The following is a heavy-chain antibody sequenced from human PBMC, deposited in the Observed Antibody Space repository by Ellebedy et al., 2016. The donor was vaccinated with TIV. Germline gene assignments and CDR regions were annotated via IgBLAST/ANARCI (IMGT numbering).Heavy chain of an antibody. J-gene: IGHJ4*02. Sequence: SETLSLXXTVSGGSISSGGYYWSWIRQHPGKGLEWIGYIYYSGSTYYNPSLKSRVTISVDTSKNQFSLKLSSVTAADTAVYYCAREARIAVAGTGFDYWGQGTLVTVSS. CDR2: IYYSGST. V-gene: IGHV4-31*03. CDR3: AREARIAVAGTGFDY. D-gene: IGHD6-19*01. CDR1: GGSISSGGYY.